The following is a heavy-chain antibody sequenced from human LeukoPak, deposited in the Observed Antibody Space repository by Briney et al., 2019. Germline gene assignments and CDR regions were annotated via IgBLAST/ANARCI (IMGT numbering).Heavy chain of an antibody. V-gene: IGHV3-21*01. D-gene: IGHD2-21*02. CDR3: ARSPLKEHIVVVTASDAFDI. CDR2: ISSSSSYI. CDR1: GFTFSSYS. Sequence: GGFLRLSCAASGFTFSSYSMNWVRQAPGKGLEWVSSISSSSSYIYYADSVKGRFTISRDNAKNSLYLQMNSLRAEDTAVYYCARSPLKEHIVVVTASDAFDIWGQGTTVTVSS. J-gene: IGHJ3*02.